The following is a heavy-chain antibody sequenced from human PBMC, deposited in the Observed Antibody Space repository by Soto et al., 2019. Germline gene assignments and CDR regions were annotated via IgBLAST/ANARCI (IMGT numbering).Heavy chain of an antibody. D-gene: IGHD2-15*01. CDR1: GGTFSSYA. V-gene: IGHV1-69*01. CDR3: PSRGGYCSGGSCDRLDY. CDR2: IVPIFGTA. Sequence: QVQLVQSGAEVKKPGSSGKVSCKASGGTFSSYAISWVRQAPGQGLEGMGGIVPIFGTANSAQKFQGRGTIRADESESTAYMELSSLRSEDTAVYYCPSRGGYCSGGSCDRLDYWGQGSLVTVSS. J-gene: IGHJ4*02.